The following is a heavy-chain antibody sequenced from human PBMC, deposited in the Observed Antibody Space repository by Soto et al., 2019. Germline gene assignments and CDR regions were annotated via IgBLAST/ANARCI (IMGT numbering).Heavy chain of an antibody. J-gene: IGHJ4*02. CDR3: TTESYSSSWYLGY. Sequence: EVQLVESGGGLVKPGGSLRLSCAASGFTFSNAWMNWVRQAPGKGLEWVGRIKSKTDGGTTDYAAPVKGRFTISRDDSKNRLYLQMNSLKTEATAVYYCTTESYSSSWYLGYWGQGTLVTVSS. D-gene: IGHD6-13*01. CDR2: IKSKTDGGTT. V-gene: IGHV3-15*07. CDR1: GFTFSNAW.